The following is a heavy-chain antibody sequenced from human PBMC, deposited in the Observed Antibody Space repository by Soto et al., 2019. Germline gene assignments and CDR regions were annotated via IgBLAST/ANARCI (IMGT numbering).Heavy chain of an antibody. CDR2: IYYSGST. Sequence: QVQLQESGPGLVKPSQTLSLTCTVSGGSISSGGYYWSWIRQHPGKGLEWIGYIYYSGSTYYNPSLKSRVTISVDTSKNQFSLKLSSVTAADTAVYYCARDRRAIAVAVSYYYGIDVWGQGTTVTVSS. CDR1: GGSISSGGYY. D-gene: IGHD6-19*01. J-gene: IGHJ6*02. CDR3: ARDRRAIAVAVSYYYGIDV. V-gene: IGHV4-31*03.